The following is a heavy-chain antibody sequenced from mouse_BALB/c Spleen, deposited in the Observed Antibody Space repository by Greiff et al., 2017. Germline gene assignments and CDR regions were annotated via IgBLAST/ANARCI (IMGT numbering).Heavy chain of an antibody. CDR2: IWAGGST. D-gene: IGHD4-1*01. CDR1: GFSLTSYG. V-gene: IGHV2-9*02. CDR3: ATQLTGSYYYAMDY. Sequence: VQRVESGPGLVAPSQSLSITCTVSGFSLTSYGVHWVRQPPGKGLEWLGVIWAGGSTNYNSALMSRLSISKDNSKSQVFLKMNSLQTDDTAMYYCATQLTGSYYYAMDYWGQGTSVTVSS. J-gene: IGHJ4*01.